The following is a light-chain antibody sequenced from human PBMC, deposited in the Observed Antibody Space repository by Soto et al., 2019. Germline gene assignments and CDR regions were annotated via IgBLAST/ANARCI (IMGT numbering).Light chain of an antibody. V-gene: IGKV3-11*01. CDR3: QQGGNWPLT. CDR2: DAS. J-gene: IGKJ5*01. CDR1: QSVRSS. Sequence: EIVMTQSPATLCVSPGGRATLSCRASQSVRSSLAWYHQKPGQAPRLLLYDASSRASGIPARFSGSGSGTDVTLTISSLEPEDFAVYYCQQGGNWPLTFGQGTRLEIK.